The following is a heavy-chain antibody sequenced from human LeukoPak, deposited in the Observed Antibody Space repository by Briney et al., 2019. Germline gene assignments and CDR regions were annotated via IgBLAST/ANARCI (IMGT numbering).Heavy chain of an antibody. CDR1: GFTFSNYA. CDR2: IGGRDSGT. CDR3: AAGYYYYGTDF. Sequence: GGSLRLSCVASGFTFSNYAMIWVRQTPGKGLEWVSAIGGRDSGTYYTDSVKGRFTISRDNSKNTLYLQMNSPRAEDTAVYYCAAGYYYYGTDFWGQGTTVTVSS. J-gene: IGHJ6*02. D-gene: IGHD6-13*01. V-gene: IGHV3-23*01.